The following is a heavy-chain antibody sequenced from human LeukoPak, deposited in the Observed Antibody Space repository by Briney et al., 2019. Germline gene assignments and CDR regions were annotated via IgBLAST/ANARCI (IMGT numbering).Heavy chain of an antibody. D-gene: IGHD4-23*01. CDR1: GFTFSSYE. Sequence: PGGSLRLSCAASGFTFSSYEMNCVRQAPGKGLEWVSYISSSGSTIYYADSVKGRFTISRDNAKNSLYLQMNSLRAEDTAVYYCAKNYGGNFAFDYWGQGTLVTVSS. CDR2: ISSSGSTI. CDR3: AKNYGGNFAFDY. J-gene: IGHJ4*02. V-gene: IGHV3-48*03.